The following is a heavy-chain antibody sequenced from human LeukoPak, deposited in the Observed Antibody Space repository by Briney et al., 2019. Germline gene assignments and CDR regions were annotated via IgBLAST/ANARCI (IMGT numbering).Heavy chain of an antibody. D-gene: IGHD3-9*01. Sequence: ASVKVSCKASGYTFTSYGISWVRQAPGQGLEWMGWISAYNGNTNYAQKLQGRVTMTTDTSTSTAYMGLRSLRSDDTAVYYCARTPRTTYYDILTGQGDYWGQGTLVTVSS. CDR3: ARTPRTTYYDILTGQGDY. J-gene: IGHJ4*02. V-gene: IGHV1-18*01. CDR2: ISAYNGNT. CDR1: GYTFTSYG.